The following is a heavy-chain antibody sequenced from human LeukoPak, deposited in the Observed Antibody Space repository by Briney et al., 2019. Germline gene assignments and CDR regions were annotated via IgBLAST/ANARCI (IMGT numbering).Heavy chain of an antibody. D-gene: IGHD3-22*01. J-gene: IGHJ4*02. CDR2: IYPGDSDT. V-gene: IGHV5-51*01. CDR3: ARHYYDSSGYYFDY. CDR1: GYSFTSYC. Sequence: KHGESPKISCKGSGYSFTSYCIGWVRQMPGKGLEWMGIIYPGDSDTRYSPSFQGQVTISAGKSISTAYLQWSSLKASDTAMYYCARHYYDSSGYYFDYWGQGTLVTVSS.